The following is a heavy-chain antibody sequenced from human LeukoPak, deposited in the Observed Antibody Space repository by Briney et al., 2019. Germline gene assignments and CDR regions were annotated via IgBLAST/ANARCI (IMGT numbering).Heavy chain of an antibody. CDR1: GFTFSSHG. CDR3: ASENTYCSGGSCYSSTDY. CDR2: ISYDGSNK. J-gene: IGHJ4*02. V-gene: IGHV3-30*03. Sequence: GGSLRLSCAASGFTFSSHGMYWVRQAPGKGLEWVAVISYDGSNKYYGDSVKGRFTVSRDNSKNTLYLQMNSLRAEDTAVYYCASENTYCSGGSCYSSTDYWGQGTLVTVSS. D-gene: IGHD2-15*01.